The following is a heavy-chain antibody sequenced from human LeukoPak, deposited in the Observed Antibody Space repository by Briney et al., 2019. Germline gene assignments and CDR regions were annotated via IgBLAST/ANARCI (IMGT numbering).Heavy chain of an antibody. J-gene: IGHJ5*02. CDR1: GFTFSSYG. V-gene: IGHV3-30*02. CDR3: AKDRKRITIFGVVTRQPYNWFDP. CDR2: IRYDGSNK. Sequence: GGSLRLXCAASGFTFSSYGMHWVRQAPGKGLEWVAFIRYDGSNKYYADSVKGRFTISRDNSKNTLYLQMNSLRAEDTAVYYCAKDRKRITIFGVVTRQPYNWFDPWGQGTLVTVSS. D-gene: IGHD3-3*01.